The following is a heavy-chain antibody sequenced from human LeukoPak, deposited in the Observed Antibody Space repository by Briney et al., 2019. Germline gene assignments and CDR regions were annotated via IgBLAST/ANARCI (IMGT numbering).Heavy chain of an antibody. CDR2: SNTDGSST. CDR3: ARGYSDYYYFDS. V-gene: IGHV3-74*01. CDR1: GFTFSRYW. D-gene: IGHD4-11*01. J-gene: IGHJ4*02. Sequence: GGSLRLSCAASGFTFSRYWMHWVRQAPGKGLAWVSRSNTDGSSTNYADSVMGRFTISRDNAKSTLYLQMNSLRAEDTAVYYCARGYSDYYYFDSWGQGTLVTVSS.